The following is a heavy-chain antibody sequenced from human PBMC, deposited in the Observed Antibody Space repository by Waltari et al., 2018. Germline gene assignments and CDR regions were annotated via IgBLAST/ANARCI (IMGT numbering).Heavy chain of an antibody. CDR1: GYSISWGYY. CDR3: ARDLSRGAFDI. Sequence: QVQLQESGPGLVKPSETLSLTCAVSGYSISWGYYWGWIRQPPGKGLEWIGSIYHSGSTYYNPSLKSRVTISVDTSKNQFSLKLSSVTAADTAVYYCARDLSRGAFDIWGQGTMVTVSS. CDR2: IYHSGST. V-gene: IGHV4-38-2*02. J-gene: IGHJ3*02.